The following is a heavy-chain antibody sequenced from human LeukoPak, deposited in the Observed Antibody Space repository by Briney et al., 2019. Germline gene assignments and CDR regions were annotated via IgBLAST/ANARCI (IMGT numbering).Heavy chain of an antibody. CDR3: ARSGRYCSSTSCYDDAFDI. D-gene: IGHD2-2*01. V-gene: IGHV3-33*01. CDR2: IWYDGSNK. CDR1: GFTFSSYG. Sequence: GGSLRLSCAASGFTFSSYGMHWVRQAPGKGLEWVAVIWYDGSNKYYADSVKGRFTISRDNSKNTLYLQMNGLRAEDTAVYYCARSGRYCSSTSCYDDAFDIWGQGTMVTVSS. J-gene: IGHJ3*02.